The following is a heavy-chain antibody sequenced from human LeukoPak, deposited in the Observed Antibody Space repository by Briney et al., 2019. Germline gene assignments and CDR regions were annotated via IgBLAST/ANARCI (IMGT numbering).Heavy chain of an antibody. CDR1: GFTFSSYG. CDR3: AKGTGRSSSSLDY. J-gene: IGHJ4*02. D-gene: IGHD2-2*01. Sequence: GGSLRLSCAGSGFTFSSYGMSWVRQAPGKGLEWVSGISGSGGSTYYADSVKGRFTISRDNSKNTLYLQMNSLRAEDTAVYYCAKGTGRSSSSLDYWGQGTLVTVSS. CDR2: ISGSGGST. V-gene: IGHV3-23*01.